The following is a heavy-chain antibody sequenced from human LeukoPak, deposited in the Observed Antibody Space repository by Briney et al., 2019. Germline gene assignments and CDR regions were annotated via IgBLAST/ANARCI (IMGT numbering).Heavy chain of an antibody. V-gene: IGHV3-21*01. CDR3: AREKLGDWNLIDY. Sequence: PGGSLRLSCAASGFTFSSYSMNWVRQAPGKGLEWVSSISSSSSYIYYADLVKGRFTISRDNAKNSLYLQMNSLRAEDTAVYYCAREKLGDWNLIDYWGQGTLVTVSS. CDR2: ISSSSSYI. D-gene: IGHD1-1*01. CDR1: GFTFSSYS. J-gene: IGHJ4*02.